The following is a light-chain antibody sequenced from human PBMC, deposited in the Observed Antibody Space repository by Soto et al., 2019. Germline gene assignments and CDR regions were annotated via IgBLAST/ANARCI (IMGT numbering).Light chain of an antibody. J-gene: IGKJ2*01. Sequence: EIVLTQSPGTLSLSPGERATLSCRASQSISSSYLAWYQQKPGQAPRLLIYDASNRATGIPDRFSGSGSGTDFTLTISRLEPEDFAVYYCQQYGSSPYTFGQGTKVEIK. V-gene: IGKV3-20*01. CDR1: QSISSSY. CDR3: QQYGSSPYT. CDR2: DAS.